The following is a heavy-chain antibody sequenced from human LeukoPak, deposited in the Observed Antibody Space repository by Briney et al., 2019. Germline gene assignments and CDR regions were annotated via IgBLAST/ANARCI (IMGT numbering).Heavy chain of an antibody. CDR3: ARVMEPDYESSGYYC. CDR1: GYTFTRYG. J-gene: IGHJ4*02. Sequence: ASVKVSCKASGYTFTRYGIGWVRQGPGQGLEWMGWFCAYNGNTNYAQKLQGRVTMTTDTSTSTAYMELRSLRSDDTAVYYCARVMEPDYESSGYYCWGQGTLVTVSS. D-gene: IGHD3-22*01. V-gene: IGHV1-18*01. CDR2: FCAYNGNT.